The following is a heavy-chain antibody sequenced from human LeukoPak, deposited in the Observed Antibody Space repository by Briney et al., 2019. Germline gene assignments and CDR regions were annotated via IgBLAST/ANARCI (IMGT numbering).Heavy chain of an antibody. V-gene: IGHV3-7*03. CDR3: ARWSSIKVAATENY. D-gene: IGHD6-19*01. Sequence: GGSLRLSCAASGVTFSSYWMSWVRQAPGKGLEWVANVKEDGSEKYYVDSVKGRFTISRDNSKNTLYLHLNSLRAEDTALYHCARWSSIKVAATENYWGQGTLVTVSS. CDR1: GVTFSSYW. CDR2: VKEDGSEK. J-gene: IGHJ4*02.